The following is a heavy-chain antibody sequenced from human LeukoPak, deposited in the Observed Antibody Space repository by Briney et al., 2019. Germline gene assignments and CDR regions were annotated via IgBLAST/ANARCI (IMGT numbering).Heavy chain of an antibody. D-gene: IGHD6-13*01. CDR2: INSDGSST. CDR3: TRDLGYSTSKALDY. V-gene: IGHV3-74*01. J-gene: IGHJ4*02. CDR1: GFTFSSYW. Sequence: GGSLRLSCAASGFTFSSYWVHWVRQAPGKGLVWVSPINSDGSSTSYADSVKGRFTISRDNAKNTLYLQMNSLRAEDTAVYYCTRDLGYSTSKALDYWGQGALVTVSS.